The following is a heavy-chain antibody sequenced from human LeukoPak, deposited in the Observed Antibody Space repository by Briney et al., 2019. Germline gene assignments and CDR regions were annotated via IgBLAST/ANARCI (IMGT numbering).Heavy chain of an antibody. CDR1: GFTFSSYE. Sequence: GGSLRLSCAASGFTFSSYEMNWVRQAPGKGLEWVSYISSSGSTIYYADSVKGRFTISRDNAKNSLYLQMNSLRAEDTAVYYCARLRLYYYYMDVWGKGTTVTISS. V-gene: IGHV3-48*03. CDR2: ISSSGSTI. CDR3: ARLRLYYYYMDV. J-gene: IGHJ6*03. D-gene: IGHD5-12*01.